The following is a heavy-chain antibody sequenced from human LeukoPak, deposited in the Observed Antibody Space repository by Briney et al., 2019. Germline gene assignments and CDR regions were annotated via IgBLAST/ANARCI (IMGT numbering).Heavy chain of an antibody. CDR1: GFSFDRYE. CDR3: AIGGEGSGTYFEH. CDR2: VSANGATT. D-gene: IGHD6-19*01. V-gene: IGHV3-48*03. J-gene: IGHJ1*01. Sequence: GESLRLSCAASGFSFDRYEMNWVRRAQGGGLEWISYVSANGATTYYAESVRGRFSISRDNAKTSLSLQMNSLRVEDTAVYYCAIGGEGSGTYFEHWGQGTLVPV.